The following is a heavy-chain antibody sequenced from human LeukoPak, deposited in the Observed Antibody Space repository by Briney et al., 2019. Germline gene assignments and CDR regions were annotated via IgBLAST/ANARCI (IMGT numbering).Heavy chain of an antibody. CDR2: INHSGST. Sequence: PSETLSLTCAVYGGSFSDYYWSWIRQPPGKGLEWIGEINHSGSTNYNPSLKSRVTISVDTSKNQFSLKLSSVTAADTAVYYCAREGYYGMDVWGQGTTVTVSS. J-gene: IGHJ6*02. V-gene: IGHV4-34*01. CDR3: AREGYYGMDV. CDR1: GGSFSDYY.